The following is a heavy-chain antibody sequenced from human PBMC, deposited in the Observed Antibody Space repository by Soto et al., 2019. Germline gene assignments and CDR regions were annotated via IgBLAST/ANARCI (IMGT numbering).Heavy chain of an antibody. J-gene: IGHJ6*02. V-gene: IGHV5-51*01. Sequence: LGESLKISCKGPGYSFTSYWIGWVRQMPGKGLEWMGIIYPGDSDTRYSPSFQGQVTISADKSISTAYLQWSSLKASDTAMYYCARNGIAAAGGEYYYYGMDVWGQGTTVTVSS. D-gene: IGHD6-13*01. CDR3: ARNGIAAAGGEYYYYGMDV. CDR2: IYPGDSDT. CDR1: GYSFTSYW.